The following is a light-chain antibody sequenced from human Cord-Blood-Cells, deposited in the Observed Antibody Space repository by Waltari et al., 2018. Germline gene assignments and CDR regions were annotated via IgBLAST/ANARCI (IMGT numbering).Light chain of an antibody. CDR1: QSISSY. J-gene: IGKJ4*01. V-gene: IGKV1-39*01. CDR3: QQSYSTPLT. Sequence: DITLTQSPPSLSASVGDRVTSTCRASQSISSYLNWYQQKPGKAPKLLIYAASSLQSGVPSRFSGSGSGTDFTLTISSLQPEDFATYYCQQSYSTPLTFGGGTKVEIK. CDR2: AAS.